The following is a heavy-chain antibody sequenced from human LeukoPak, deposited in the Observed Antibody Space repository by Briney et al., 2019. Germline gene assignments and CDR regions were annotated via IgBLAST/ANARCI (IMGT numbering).Heavy chain of an antibody. V-gene: IGHV4-59*01. CDR1: GGSISSYY. Sequence: SETLSLTCTVSGGSISSYYWSWIRQPPGKGLEWIGYIYYSGSTNYNPSLKSRVTISVDTSKNQFSLKLSSVTAADTAVYYCARWGAAAGVGFDYWGQGTLVTVSS. D-gene: IGHD6-13*01. CDR2: IYYSGST. CDR3: ARWGAAAGVGFDY. J-gene: IGHJ4*02.